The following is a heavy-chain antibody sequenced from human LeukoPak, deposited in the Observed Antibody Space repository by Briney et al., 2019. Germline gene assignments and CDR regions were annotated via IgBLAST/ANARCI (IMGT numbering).Heavy chain of an antibody. CDR1: GFTFSSYS. D-gene: IGHD6-25*01. CDR3: AREQGIAARSVPNFDY. CDR2: ISSSSSYI. V-gene: IGHV3-21*01. J-gene: IGHJ4*02. Sequence: GGSLRLSCAASGFTFSSYSMNWVRQAPGKGLEWVSSISSSSSYIYYADSVKGRFTISRDNAKNSLYLQMNSLRAEDTAVYYCAREQGIAARSVPNFDYWGQGTLVTVSS.